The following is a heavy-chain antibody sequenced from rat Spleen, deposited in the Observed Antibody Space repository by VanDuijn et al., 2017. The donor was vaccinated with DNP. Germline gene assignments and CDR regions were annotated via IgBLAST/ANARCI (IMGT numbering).Heavy chain of an antibody. CDR2: ISFSGGT. Sequence: EVQLQESGPGLVKPSQSLSLTCSVTGYSITSNYWGWVRKFPGNKLEYIGHISFSGGTNYNPSLKSQISITRDTAKNQFFLHLNSLTTEDTATYYCARWVWYFDYWGQGVMVTVSS. J-gene: IGHJ2*01. CDR3: ARWVWYFDY. V-gene: IGHV3-1*01. CDR1: GYSITSNY.